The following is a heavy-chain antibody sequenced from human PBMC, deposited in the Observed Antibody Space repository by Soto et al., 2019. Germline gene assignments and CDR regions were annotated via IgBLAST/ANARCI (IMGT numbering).Heavy chain of an antibody. CDR1: GFTFNTYS. CDR3: ARDARGSLHFDY. D-gene: IGHD1-26*01. J-gene: IGHJ4*02. CDR2: ISTSSSYI. Sequence: EVQLVESGGGLVKPGGSLRLSCAASGFTFNTYSMNWVRQAPGKGLEWVSSISTSSSYIYYSDSVQGRLTISRDNAENSLYLQMNSLRAEDTAVYYCARDARGSLHFDYGGQGILVTVSS. V-gene: IGHV3-21*01.